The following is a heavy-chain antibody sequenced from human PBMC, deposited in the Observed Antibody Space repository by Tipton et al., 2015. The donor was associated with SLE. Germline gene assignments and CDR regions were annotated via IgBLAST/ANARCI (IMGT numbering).Heavy chain of an antibody. CDR2: IYTSGST. CDR3: AREVRGVIIEYFDY. Sequence: LRLSCTASGFTFGDYYMSWIRQAPGKGLEWIGRIYTSGSTNYNPSLKSRVTISVDTSKNQFSLKLTSVTAADTAVYYCAREVRGVIIEYFDYWGQGALVTVSS. V-gene: IGHV4-4*07. D-gene: IGHD3-10*01. J-gene: IGHJ4*02. CDR1: GFTFGDYY.